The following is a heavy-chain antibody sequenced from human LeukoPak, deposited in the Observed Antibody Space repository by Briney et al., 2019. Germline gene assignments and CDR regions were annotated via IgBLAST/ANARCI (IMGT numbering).Heavy chain of an antibody. CDR3: AHRQGFYYDPPRWFDP. CDR1: GFSLSTSGVG. V-gene: IGHV2-5*02. Sequence: KQAGPTLVKPRQTLKLTCTFSGFSLSTSGVGVGWIRQPPGKALEWLALIYWDDDKRYSPSLKSRLTITKDTSKNQVVLTMTNMDPVDTATYWSAHRQGFYYDPPRWFDPWGQGTLVTVSS. CDR2: IYWDDDK. D-gene: IGHD3-22*01. J-gene: IGHJ5*02.